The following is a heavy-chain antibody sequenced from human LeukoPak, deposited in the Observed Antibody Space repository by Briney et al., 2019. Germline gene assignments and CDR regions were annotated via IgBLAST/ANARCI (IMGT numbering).Heavy chain of an antibody. J-gene: IGHJ3*02. CDR1: GGSISSGSYY. Sequence: PSETLSLTCTVSGGSISSGSYYWSWIRQPAGKGLEWIGRIYTSGSTNYNPSLKSRVTISVDTSKNQFSLKLSSVTAADTAVYYCARDYNDAYDIWGQGTMVTVSS. CDR3: ARDYNDAYDI. V-gene: IGHV4-61*02. CDR2: IYTSGST. D-gene: IGHD1-1*01.